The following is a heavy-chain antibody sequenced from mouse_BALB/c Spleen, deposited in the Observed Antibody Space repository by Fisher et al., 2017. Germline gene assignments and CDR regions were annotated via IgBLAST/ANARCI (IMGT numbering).Heavy chain of an antibody. J-gene: IGHJ1*01. CDR3: ATGSSYVLWYFDV. V-gene: IGHV5-4*02. D-gene: IGHD1-1*01. Sequence: GRFTISRDNAKNNLYLQMSSLKSEDTALYYCATGSSYVLWYFDVWGAGTTVTVSS.